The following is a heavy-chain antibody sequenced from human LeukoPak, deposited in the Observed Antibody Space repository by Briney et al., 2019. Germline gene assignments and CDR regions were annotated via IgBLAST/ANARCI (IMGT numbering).Heavy chain of an antibody. Sequence: PGGSLRPSCAASGFTFNDYTMHWVRQTPGRGLEWVSFITWKTHRTNYADSVKGRFTVSRDNRKDSLYLQMNSLSTEDTGLYHCASEVGYRSLGYLGQGTLVTVSS. J-gene: IGHJ4*02. D-gene: IGHD3-3*01. V-gene: IGHV3-43*01. CDR2: ITWKTHRT. CDR1: GFTFNDYT. CDR3: ASEVGYRSLGY.